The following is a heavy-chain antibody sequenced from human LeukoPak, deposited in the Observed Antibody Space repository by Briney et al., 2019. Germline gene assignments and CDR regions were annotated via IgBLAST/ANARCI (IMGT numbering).Heavy chain of an antibody. CDR2: ISTSGGST. Sequence: GGSLRLSCAASGFILSSYAMSWVRQAPGKGLEWVSAISTSGGSTYYADPVKGRFTISRDNSKNTLYLQMNSQRAEDTAVYYCAKRGWDLVVYWGQGTLVTVSS. CDR1: GFILSSYA. CDR3: AKRGWDLVVY. J-gene: IGHJ4*02. D-gene: IGHD1-26*01. V-gene: IGHV3-23*01.